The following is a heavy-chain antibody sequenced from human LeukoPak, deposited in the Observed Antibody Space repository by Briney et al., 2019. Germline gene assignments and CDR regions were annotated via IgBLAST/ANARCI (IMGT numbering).Heavy chain of an antibody. CDR1: GFTFSSYS. D-gene: IGHD2-2*02. V-gene: IGHV3-48*02. CDR3: AREYCSSTSCYIGGRYYYYYGMDV. CDR2: ISSSSSTI. Sequence: GGSLRLSCAASGFTFSSYSMNWVRQAPGKGLEWVSYISSSSSTIYYADSVKGRFTISRDNAKNSLYLQMNSLRDEDTAVYYCAREYCSSTSCYIGGRYYYYYGMDVWGQGTTVTVSS. J-gene: IGHJ6*02.